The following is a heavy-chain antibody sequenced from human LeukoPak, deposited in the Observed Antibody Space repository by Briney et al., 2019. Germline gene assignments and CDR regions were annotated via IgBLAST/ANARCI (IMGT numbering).Heavy chain of an antibody. J-gene: IGHJ6*03. Sequence: PGGSLRLSCAASGFTFDDYAMHWVRQAPGKGLEWVSLISGDGGSTYYADSVKGRFTISRDNSKNSLYLQMNSLRTEDTALYYCAKVAELRMLGAVYYYMDVWGKGTTVTVSS. CDR2: ISGDGGST. V-gene: IGHV3-43*02. CDR3: AKVAELRMLGAVYYYMDV. D-gene: IGHD1-7*01. CDR1: GFTFDDYA.